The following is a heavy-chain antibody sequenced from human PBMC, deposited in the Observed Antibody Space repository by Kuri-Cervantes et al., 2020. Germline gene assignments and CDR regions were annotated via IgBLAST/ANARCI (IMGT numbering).Heavy chain of an antibody. CDR1: GYTFTSYY. J-gene: IGHJ5*02. Sequence: SVKVSCKASGYTFTSYYMHWVRQAPGQGLEWMGGIIPIFGTANYAQRFQGRVTITADESTSTAYMELSSLRSEDTAVYYCARNYNWNDVFSGGFDPWGQGTLVTVSS. CDR2: IIPIFGTA. D-gene: IGHD1-1*01. CDR3: ARNYNWNDVFSGGFDP. V-gene: IGHV1-69*13.